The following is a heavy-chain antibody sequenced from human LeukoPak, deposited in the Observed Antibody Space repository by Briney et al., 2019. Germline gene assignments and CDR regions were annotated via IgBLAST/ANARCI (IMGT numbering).Heavy chain of an antibody. V-gene: IGHV4-34*01. J-gene: IGHJ4*02. CDR3: AHDYGDYDFDY. CDR2: INHSGST. Sequence: PSETLSLTCAVYGGSFSGYYWSWIRQPPGKGLEWIGEINHSGSTNYNPSLKSRVTISVDTSKNQFSLKLSSVTAADTAVYYCAHDYGDYDFDYCGQGTLVTVSS. D-gene: IGHD4-17*01. CDR1: GGSFSGYY.